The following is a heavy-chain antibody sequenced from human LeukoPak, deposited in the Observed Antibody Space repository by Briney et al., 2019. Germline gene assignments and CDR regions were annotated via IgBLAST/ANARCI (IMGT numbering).Heavy chain of an antibody. D-gene: IGHD6-6*01. CDR2: IDGSSNNI. V-gene: IGHV3-48*04. CDR1: GFTFSGYS. Sequence: PGGSLRLSCAAAGFTFSGYSMNWIRQAPGKGLEWVSYIDGSSNNIYYAESVKGRFTISRDNAKNSLYLQMNSLRADYTAVYYCARAPTPSSRGAFDIWGQGKMVPVSS. J-gene: IGHJ3*02. CDR3: ARAPTPSSRGAFDI.